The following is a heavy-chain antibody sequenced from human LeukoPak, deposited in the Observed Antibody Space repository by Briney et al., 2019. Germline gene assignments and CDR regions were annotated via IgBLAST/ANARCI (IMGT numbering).Heavy chain of an antibody. J-gene: IGHJ4*02. CDR2: ISGSGGRT. Sequence: PGGSLRHSCAAPGFTFSSYAMSWVRQAPGKRLEWVSAISGSGGRTYYADSVKGRFTISRDNSKNTLYLQMNSLIAEDTAVYYCAKAPAGYLDYWGQGTLVTVSS. CDR1: GFTFSSYA. V-gene: IGHV3-23*01. CDR3: AKAPAGYLDY. D-gene: IGHD3-10*01.